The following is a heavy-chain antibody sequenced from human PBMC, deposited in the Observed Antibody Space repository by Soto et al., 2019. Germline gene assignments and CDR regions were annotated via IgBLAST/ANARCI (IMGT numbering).Heavy chain of an antibody. CDR3: ASEENVLRYFDWSLSFDY. V-gene: IGHV3-30*03. J-gene: IGHJ4*02. D-gene: IGHD3-9*01. Sequence: GGSLRLSCAASGFTFSSYGMHWVRQAPGKGLEWVAVISYDGSNKYYADSVKGRFTISRDNSKNTLYLQMNSLRAEDTAVYYCASEENVLRYFDWSLSFDYWGQGTLVTVSS. CDR2: ISYDGSNK. CDR1: GFTFSSYG.